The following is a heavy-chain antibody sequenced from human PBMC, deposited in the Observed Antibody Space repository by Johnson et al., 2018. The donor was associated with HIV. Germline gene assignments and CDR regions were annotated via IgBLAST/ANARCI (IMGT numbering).Heavy chain of an antibody. V-gene: IGHV3-33*03. J-gene: IGHJ3*02. CDR2: ISFDGNLI. CDR1: GLSFSNFG. Sequence: QVQLVESGGGVVQPGKSLTLSCVVSGLSFSNFGIHWVRQAPGKGPEWVAVISFDGNLIKYADSVKGRFTISRDNSKNTLYLQMNSLKTEDTAVYYCAQDGTLRAFDIWGQGTMVTVSS. CDR3: AQDGTLRAFDI.